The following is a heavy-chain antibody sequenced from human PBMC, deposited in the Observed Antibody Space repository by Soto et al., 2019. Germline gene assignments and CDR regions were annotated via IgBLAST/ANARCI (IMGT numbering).Heavy chain of an antibody. CDR3: AVDPSGSYKYNWFDP. V-gene: IGHV3-21*01. Sequence: GGSLRLSCAASGFTFSSYSMNWVRQAPGKGLEWVSSISSSSSYIYYADSVKGRFTIPRDNAKNSLYLQMNSLRAEDTAVYYCAVDPSGSYKYNWFDPWGQGTLVTVSS. CDR1: GFTFSSYS. CDR2: ISSSSSYI. D-gene: IGHD1-26*01. J-gene: IGHJ5*02.